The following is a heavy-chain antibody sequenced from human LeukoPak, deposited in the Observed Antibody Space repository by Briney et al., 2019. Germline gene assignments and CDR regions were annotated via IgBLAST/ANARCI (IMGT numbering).Heavy chain of an antibody. CDR2: ISVSATST. Sequence: GGSLRLSCAASGFTFSSYAMTWVRQAPGKGLECVSTISVSATSTYYADSVKGRFTISRDDSKNTLHLQMNNLRVDDTAEYYCVKGSSGWYYEYWGQGTQATVSS. J-gene: IGHJ4*02. CDR3: VKGSSGWYYEY. D-gene: IGHD3-22*01. V-gene: IGHV3-23*01. CDR1: GFTFSSYA.